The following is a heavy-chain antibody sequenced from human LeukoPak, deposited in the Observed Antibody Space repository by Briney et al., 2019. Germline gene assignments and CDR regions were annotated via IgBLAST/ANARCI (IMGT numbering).Heavy chain of an antibody. CDR1: GGSISSSSYY. CDR2: IYYSGST. D-gene: IGHD3-16*02. J-gene: IGHJ4*02. CDR3: AREKNYDYVWGSYRYTQYFDY. Sequence: SETLSLTCTVSGGSISSSSYYWGWIRQPPGKGLEWIGIIYYSGSTYYNPSLKSRVTISVDTSKNQFSLKLSSVTAADTAVYYCAREKNYDYVWGSYRYTQYFDYWGQGTLVTVSS. V-gene: IGHV4-39*07.